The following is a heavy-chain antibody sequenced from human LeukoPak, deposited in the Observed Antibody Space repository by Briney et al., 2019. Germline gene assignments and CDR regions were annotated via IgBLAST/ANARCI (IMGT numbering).Heavy chain of an antibody. CDR3: ARDGSGYSSSWYSGDY. J-gene: IGHJ4*02. CDR1: GFTFSRHS. D-gene: IGHD6-13*01. V-gene: IGHV3-21*01. CDR2: ISGSGSSI. Sequence: GGSLRLSCAASGFTFSRHSMNWVRQAPGKGLEWVSSISGSGSSIYYADSVKGRFTISRDNAKNSLYLQMNSLRAEDTAVYYCARDGSGYSSSWYSGDYWGQGTLVTVSS.